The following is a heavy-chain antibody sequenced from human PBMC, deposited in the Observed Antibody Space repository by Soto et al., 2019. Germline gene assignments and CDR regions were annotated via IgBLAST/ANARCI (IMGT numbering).Heavy chain of an antibody. Sequence: GGSLRLSCAVSGFTFSSYSMHWVRQAPGKGLEWVAAMSYDGNSKYFADSVKGRFTISRGNSKNTLSLQMNSLGAEDSAVYYCARGRTVRDHDDFDLWGQGTLVTVSS. V-gene: IGHV3-30-3*01. D-gene: IGHD2-21*01. CDR3: ARGRTVRDHDDFDL. CDR1: GFTFSSYS. CDR2: MSYDGNSK. J-gene: IGHJ4*02.